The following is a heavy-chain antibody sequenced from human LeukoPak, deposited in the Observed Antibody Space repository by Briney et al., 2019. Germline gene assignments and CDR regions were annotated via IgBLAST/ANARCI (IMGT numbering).Heavy chain of an antibody. Sequence: PGGSLRLSCTASGITFGDYAMSWFRQAPGKGLEWVGFIRSKAFGGTTEYAASVKGRFTMSRDDFKNIGHLQMNSLKTEDTAVYYCSRASLVVVVGAFEYWGQGALVTVSS. J-gene: IGHJ4*02. V-gene: IGHV3-49*03. CDR2: IRSKAFGGTT. D-gene: IGHD2-15*01. CDR1: GITFGDYA. CDR3: SRASLVVVVGAFEY.